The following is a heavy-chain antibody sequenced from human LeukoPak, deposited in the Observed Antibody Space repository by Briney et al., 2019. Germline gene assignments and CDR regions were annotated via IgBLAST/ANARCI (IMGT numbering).Heavy chain of an antibody. CDR1: GGSISSYY. Sequence: SETLSLTCTVSGGSISSYYWSWIRQPPAKGLEWIGYIYYSGSTNHNPSLTSRVTISVDSSKNQFSLKLSSVTAADTAVYYCARGLYVPWFGELSSPDYYYMDVWGKGTTVTVSS. D-gene: IGHD3-10*01. CDR3: ARGLYVPWFGELSSPDYYYMDV. V-gene: IGHV4-59*01. CDR2: IYYSGST. J-gene: IGHJ6*03.